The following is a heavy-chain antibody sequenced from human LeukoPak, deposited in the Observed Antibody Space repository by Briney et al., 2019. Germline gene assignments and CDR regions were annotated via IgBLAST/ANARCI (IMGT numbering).Heavy chain of an antibody. Sequence: GGSLRLSCAASGFTFSSYAMHWVRQAPGKGLEWVAVISYDGSNKYYADSVKGRFTISRDNSKNTLYLQMNSLRAEDTAVYYCAKDREVLRFLEMDFDYWGQGTLVTVSS. D-gene: IGHD3-3*01. CDR2: ISYDGSNK. V-gene: IGHV3-30-3*01. J-gene: IGHJ4*02. CDR1: GFTFSSYA. CDR3: AKDREVLRFLEMDFDY.